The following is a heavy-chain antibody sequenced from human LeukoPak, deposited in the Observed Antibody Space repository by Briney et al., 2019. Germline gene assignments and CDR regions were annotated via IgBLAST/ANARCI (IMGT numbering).Heavy chain of an antibody. CDR2: INHSGST. CDR1: GGSFSGYY. V-gene: IGHV4-34*01. Sequence: PSETLSLTCAVYGGSFSGYYWSWIRQPPGKGLEWIGEINHSGSTNYNPSLKSRVTISVDTSKNQFSLKLSSVTAADTAVYYRARSSSSWNWGQGTLVTVSS. J-gene: IGHJ4*02. D-gene: IGHD6-13*01. CDR3: ARSSSSWN.